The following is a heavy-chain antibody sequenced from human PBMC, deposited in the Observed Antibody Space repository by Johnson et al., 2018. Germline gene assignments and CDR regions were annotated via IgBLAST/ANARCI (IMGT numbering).Heavy chain of an antibody. J-gene: IGHJ6*02. D-gene: IGHD2-15*01. Sequence: QVRLQESGPGLVKPSETLSLTCTVSGGSINNYYWSWIRQSPGKGLEWIGYIYYTGTTNYNPSLESRLTISLDTSKNQASLKLRSVTAAATAVYHCARDRYCSGGNCHFYYYYAMDVWGQGPTVSVSS. CDR3: ARDRYCSGGNCHFYYYYAMDV. CDR1: GGSINNYY. CDR2: IYYTGTT. V-gene: IGHV4-59*01.